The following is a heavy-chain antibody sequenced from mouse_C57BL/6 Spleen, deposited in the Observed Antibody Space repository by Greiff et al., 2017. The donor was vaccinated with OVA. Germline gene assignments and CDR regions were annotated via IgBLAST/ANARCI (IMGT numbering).Heavy chain of an antibody. D-gene: IGHD1-1*01. V-gene: IGHV1-54*01. J-gene: IGHJ1*03. CDR1: GYAFTNYL. CDR2: INPGSGGT. CDR3: ARGEFITTVVANRYFEV. Sequence: QVQLQQSGAELVRPGTSVKVSCKASGYAFTNYLIEWVKQRPGQGLEWIGVINPGSGGTNYNEKFKGKATLTADTSSSTAYMQLSSLTSEDSAVYFCARGEFITTVVANRYFEVWGTGTTVTASS.